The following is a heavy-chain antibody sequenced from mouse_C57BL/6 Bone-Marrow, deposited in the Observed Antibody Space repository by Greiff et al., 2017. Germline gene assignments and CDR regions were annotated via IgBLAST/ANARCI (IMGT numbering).Heavy chain of an antibody. CDR2: IYPGSGST. J-gene: IGHJ2*01. CDR1: GYTFTSYW. Sequence: VQLQQPGAELVKPGASVKMSCKASGYTFTSYWITWVKQRPGQGLEWIGDIYPGSGSTNYNEKFKSKATLTVDTSSSTAYMQLSSLTSEDSAVYYCARASQATDDFDYWSQGTTLTVSS. CDR3: ARASQATDDFDY. V-gene: IGHV1-55*01. D-gene: IGHD3-2*02.